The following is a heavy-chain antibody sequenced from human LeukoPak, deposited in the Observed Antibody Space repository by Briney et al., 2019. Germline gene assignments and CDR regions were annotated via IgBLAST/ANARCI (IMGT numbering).Heavy chain of an antibody. D-gene: IGHD2-2*01. V-gene: IGHV4-59*01. CDR1: GGSINSYY. J-gene: IGHJ5*02. CDR2: IYYSGST. CDR3: AREKGYCSSTSCRPNNWFDP. Sequence: SETLSLTCTVSGGSINSYYWSWIRQPPGKGLEWIAYIYYSGSTSYNPCLKSRVTISVDTSKNPFSPKLNSVTAADTAMYYCAREKGYCSSTSCRPNNWFDPWGQGTLVTVSS.